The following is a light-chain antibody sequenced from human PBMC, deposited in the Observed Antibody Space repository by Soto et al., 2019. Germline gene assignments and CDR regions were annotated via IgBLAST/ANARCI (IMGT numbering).Light chain of an antibody. CDR1: QSISSY. J-gene: IGKJ5*01. Sequence: DIQMTQSPSSLSASVGDRVTITCRASQSISSYLNWYQQKPGKDPKLLIYAASSLQSGVPSRFSGSGSGTDFTLTISSLQPEDFATYYCQQSYSTPLITFGQGTRLEI. CDR3: QQSYSTPLIT. CDR2: AAS. V-gene: IGKV1-39*01.